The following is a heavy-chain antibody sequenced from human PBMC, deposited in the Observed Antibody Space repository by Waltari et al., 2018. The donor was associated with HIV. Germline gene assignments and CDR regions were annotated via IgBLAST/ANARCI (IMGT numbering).Heavy chain of an antibody. V-gene: IGHV1-69*01. CDR2: IIPKFGAT. J-gene: IGHJ3*01. CDR3: ARGGCSGRTCYSKSFDL. D-gene: IGHD2-15*01. CDR1: GGAFSSYT. Sequence: QVQLVQSGAEMKMPESSVKVSCKASGGAFSSYTISWVRQAPGQGLEWMGGIIPKFGATNYAQTFQGRVTISADESTSTVYLELTSLRSDDTAVYHCARGGCSGRTCYSKSFDLWGQGTMVTVSS.